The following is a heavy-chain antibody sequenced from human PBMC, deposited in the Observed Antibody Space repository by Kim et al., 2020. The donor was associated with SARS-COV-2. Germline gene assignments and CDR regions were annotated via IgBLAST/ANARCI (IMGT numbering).Heavy chain of an antibody. CDR2: IWYDGSNK. V-gene: IGHV3-33*01. CDR3: ARELTIGDYIAPYYYYGMDV. D-gene: IGHD4-17*01. CDR1: GFTFSSYG. J-gene: IGHJ6*02. Sequence: GGSLRLSCAASGFTFSSYGMHWVRQAPGKGLEWVAVIWYDGSNKYYADSVKGRFTISRDNSKNTLYLQMNSLRAEDTAVYYCARELTIGDYIAPYYYYGMDVWGQGTTVTVSS.